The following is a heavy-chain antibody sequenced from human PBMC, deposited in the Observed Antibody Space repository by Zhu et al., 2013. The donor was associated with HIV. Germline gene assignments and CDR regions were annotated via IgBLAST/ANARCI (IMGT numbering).Heavy chain of an antibody. CDR1: GFTFSTYA. CDR2: ISYDGSNK. V-gene: IGHV3-30-3*01. J-gene: IGHJ4*02. D-gene: IGHD3-3*01. CDR3: ARDRGDDFWSGHNYFDN. Sequence: QVQLVESGGGVVQPGRSLRLSCTASGFTFSTYAMHWVRQAPGKGLECVAVISYDGSNKYYADSVKGRFTISRDNSKNTLYLQMNSLRVEDTAVYYCARDRGDDFWSGHNYFDNWGQGTLVTVSS.